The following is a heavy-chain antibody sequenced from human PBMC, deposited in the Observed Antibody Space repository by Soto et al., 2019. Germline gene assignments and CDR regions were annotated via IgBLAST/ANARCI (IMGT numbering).Heavy chain of an antibody. CDR3: ARACAFCFDL. CDR1: SAPINISF. Sequence: LSGPPELSCPSCSAPINISFGTGIRQPPGKGLEWIGYIYYSGSTDYTPSLKSRVTISVDTSKNQSSLKLSSVTAAASAGYCRARACAFCFDLSA. CDR2: IYYSGST. J-gene: IGHJ5*02. V-gene: IGHV4-59*07.